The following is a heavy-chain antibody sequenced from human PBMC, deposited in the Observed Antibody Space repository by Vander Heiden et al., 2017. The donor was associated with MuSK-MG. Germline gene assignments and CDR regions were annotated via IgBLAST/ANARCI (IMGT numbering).Heavy chain of an antibody. CDR2: ISGDGGRT. CDR3: SKDWGSEMGVHHY. J-gene: IGHJ4*02. Sequence: EMQLLESGGDLAQPGGSLSLSCVASGFTFNNYAMSWVRQAPGKGLQWVSDISGDGGRTDYADSVKGRFTISRDNSKNTLFLQMNNLRAEDTAVYYCSKDWGSEMGVHHYWGQGTLVTVSS. V-gene: IGHV3-23*01. D-gene: IGHD1-26*01. CDR1: GFTFNNYA.